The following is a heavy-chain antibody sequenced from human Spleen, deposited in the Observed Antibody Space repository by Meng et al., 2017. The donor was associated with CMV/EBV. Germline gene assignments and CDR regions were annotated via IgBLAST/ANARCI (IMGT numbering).Heavy chain of an antibody. CDR3: AREGGTYHFDY. CDR2: ISSSSDYI. D-gene: IGHD1-26*01. Sequence: GESLKISCAASGFTFSSYAMSWVRQAPGKGLEWVSSISSSSDYIYYADSVKGRFTISRDNAKNSLYLQMNSLRAEDTAVYYCAREGGTYHFDYWGQGTLVTVSS. V-gene: IGHV3-21*01. CDR1: GFTFSSYA. J-gene: IGHJ4*02.